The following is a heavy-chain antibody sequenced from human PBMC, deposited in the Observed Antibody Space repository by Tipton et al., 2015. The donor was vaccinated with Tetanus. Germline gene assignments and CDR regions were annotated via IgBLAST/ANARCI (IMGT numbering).Heavy chain of an antibody. CDR1: GTSVRSFY. V-gene: IGHV4-59*02. D-gene: IGHD2-8*01. CDR2: SYYVGSP. J-gene: IGHJ4*02. CDR3: ARANGPGSYLDY. Sequence: TLSLTCSVSGTSVRSFYWSWIRQSPGKAPEWIGYSYYVGSPNHNPSLKGRVSISRDTSTNQVSLKLTSVTAADTAVYYCARANGPGSYLDYWGQGTLVTVSS.